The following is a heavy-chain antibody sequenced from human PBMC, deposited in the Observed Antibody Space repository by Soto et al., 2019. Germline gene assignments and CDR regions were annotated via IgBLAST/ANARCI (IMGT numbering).Heavy chain of an antibody. V-gene: IGHV1-69*13. CDR2: IIPIFGTA. CDR1: GGTFSSYA. CDR3: ARNTGYSSSWPDY. J-gene: IGHJ4*02. D-gene: IGHD6-13*01. Sequence: GASVKVSCKASGGTFSSYAISWVRQAPGQGLEWMGGIIPIFGTANYAQKFQGRVTITADESASTAYMELSSLRSEDTAVYYCARNTGYSSSWPDYWGQGTLVTVSS.